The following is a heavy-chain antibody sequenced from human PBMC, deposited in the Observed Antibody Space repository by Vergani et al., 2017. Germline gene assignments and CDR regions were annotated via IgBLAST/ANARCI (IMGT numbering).Heavy chain of an antibody. Sequence: EVQLVESGGGLVQPGGSLRLSCAASGFTFSRHWMHWVRQAPGKGLVWVSRVNPEGTNTPYADSVKGRFTISRDNAKNMMYLQLNSLRAEDTAVYYCARGYDYWGQGTLVTVSS. CDR2: VNPEGTNT. CDR1: GFTFSRHW. CDR3: ARGYDY. V-gene: IGHV3-74*01. J-gene: IGHJ4*02.